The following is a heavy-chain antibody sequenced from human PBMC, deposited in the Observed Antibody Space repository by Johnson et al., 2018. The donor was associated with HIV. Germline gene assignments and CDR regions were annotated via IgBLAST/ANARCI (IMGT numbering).Heavy chain of an antibody. V-gene: IGHV3-30*04. CDR2: VSSDGSNK. CDR3: ASANSSGWGWGAFDI. CDR1: GFSFSNYA. J-gene: IGHJ3*02. D-gene: IGHD6-19*01. Sequence: QVQLVESGGGVVRPGRSLRLSCEASGFSFSNYAMDWVRQAPGKGLEWVAFVSSDGSNKYYADSVKGRFTISRDNSKNTLYLQMNSLTAEDTAVYYCASANSSGWGWGAFDIWGQGTMVTVSS.